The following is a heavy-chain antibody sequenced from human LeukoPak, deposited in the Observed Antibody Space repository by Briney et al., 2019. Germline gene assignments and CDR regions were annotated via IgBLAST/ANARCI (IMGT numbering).Heavy chain of an antibody. CDR1: GFTFSSYG. V-gene: IGHV3-33*06. CDR3: AKGRGLEMTTVTYFDY. CDR2: IWYDGSSG. D-gene: IGHD4-11*01. J-gene: IGHJ4*02. Sequence: GGSLRLSCAASGFTFSSYGMHWVRQAPGKGLEWVAVIWYDGSSGFYADSVKGRFTISRDNSKNTLYLQMNSLRVEDTAVYYCAKGRGLEMTTVTYFDYWGQGTLVTVSS.